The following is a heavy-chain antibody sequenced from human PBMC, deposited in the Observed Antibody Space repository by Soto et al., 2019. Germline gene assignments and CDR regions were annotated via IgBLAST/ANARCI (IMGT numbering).Heavy chain of an antibody. CDR2: IYYSGST. Sequence: SETLSLTCTVSGGSISSGGYYWSWIRQHPGKGLEWIGYIYYSGSTCYNPSLKSRVTISVDTSKNQFSLKLSSVTAADTAVYYCARGPRGLYHHDYWGQGALVTVSS. CDR3: ARGPRGLYHHDY. D-gene: IGHD2-2*01. CDR1: GGSISSGGYY. J-gene: IGHJ4*02. V-gene: IGHV4-31*03.